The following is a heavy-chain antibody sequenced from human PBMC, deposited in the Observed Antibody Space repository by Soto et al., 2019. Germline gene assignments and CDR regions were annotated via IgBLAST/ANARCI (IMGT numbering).Heavy chain of an antibody. J-gene: IGHJ4*02. Sequence: ASVKVSCKASGYTFTSYGISWVRQAPGQGLEWMGWISAYNGNTNYAQKLQGRVTMTTDTSTSTAYMELRSLRSDDTAVYYCARTTVLLWFGEPFDYWGQGTLVTVSS. CDR3: ARTTVLLWFGEPFDY. V-gene: IGHV1-18*01. CDR2: ISAYNGNT. D-gene: IGHD3-10*01. CDR1: GYTFTSYG.